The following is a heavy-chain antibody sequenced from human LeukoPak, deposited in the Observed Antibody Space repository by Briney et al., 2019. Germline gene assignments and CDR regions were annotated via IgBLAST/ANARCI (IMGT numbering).Heavy chain of an antibody. CDR2: INHSGRT. V-gene: IGHV4-34*01. Sequence: PSETLSLTCGVPSESFSGYYWNWLRQPPGKGLEWIGEINHSGRTNYSPSLESRVTISVDASRKQFSLTLRSVTAADTAIYYCARDPNTVFGVPEYFDDWGQGTPVTVSS. D-gene: IGHD4-17*01. CDR3: ARDPNTVFGVPEYFDD. J-gene: IGHJ4*02. CDR1: SESFSGYY.